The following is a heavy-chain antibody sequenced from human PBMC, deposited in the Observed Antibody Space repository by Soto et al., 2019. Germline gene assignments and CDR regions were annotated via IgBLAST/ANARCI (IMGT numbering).Heavy chain of an antibody. D-gene: IGHD1-1*01. V-gene: IGHV4-31*03. J-gene: IGHJ6*02. CDR2: INHRGSL. CDR1: GGSMTSGDQY. Sequence: SETLTLTCTVTGGSMTSGDQYWTWIRHRPGEGLEWFGYINHRGSLYYNPSIKSRVYMSVDTSKNQFSLNLTSVTAADTAVYYCARELPQRQGRNMDVWGQGTTVTVSS. CDR3: ARELPQRQGRNMDV.